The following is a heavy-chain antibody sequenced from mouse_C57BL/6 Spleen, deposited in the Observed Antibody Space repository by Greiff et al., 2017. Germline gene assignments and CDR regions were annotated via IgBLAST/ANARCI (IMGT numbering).Heavy chain of an antibody. CDR2: INPNYGTT. J-gene: IGHJ4*01. CDR1: GYSFTGYN. Sequence: EVQLQQSGPELVKPGASVKISCKASGYSFTGYNMNWVKQSHGKSLEWIGVINPNYGTTSYNQKFKGKATLTVDQSSSTAYMQLNSLTSEDSAVYDCARSSSLDYAMDYWGQGTSVTVSS. V-gene: IGHV1-39*01. CDR3: ARSSSLDYAMDY.